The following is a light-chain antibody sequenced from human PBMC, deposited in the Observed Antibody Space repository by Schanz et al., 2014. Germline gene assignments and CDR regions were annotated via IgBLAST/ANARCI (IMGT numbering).Light chain of an antibody. CDR1: SSNIGGNT. Sequence: QSVLTQPPSASGTPGQRVTISCSGSSSNIGGNTVNWYQQLPGTAPKPLIYSNNQRPSGVPDRFSGSKSGTSASLAISGLQAEDEAYYYCQSYDSSLSVVVFGGGTKLTVL. CDR2: SNN. V-gene: IGLV1-44*01. J-gene: IGLJ2*01. CDR3: QSYDSSLSVVV.